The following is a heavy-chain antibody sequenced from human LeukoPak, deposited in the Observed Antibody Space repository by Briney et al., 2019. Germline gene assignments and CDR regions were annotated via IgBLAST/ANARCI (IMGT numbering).Heavy chain of an antibody. CDR3: TRLAATMVRGAIST. J-gene: IGHJ4*02. D-gene: IGHD3-10*01. Sequence: GGSLRLSCAASGFTFSGSAMHWVRQASGKGLEWVGRIRSKANSYATAYAASVKGRFTISRDDSKNTAYLQMNSLKTEDTAVYYCTRLAATMVRGAISTWGQGTLVTVSS. CDR1: GFTFSGSA. CDR2: IRSKANSYAT. V-gene: IGHV3-73*01.